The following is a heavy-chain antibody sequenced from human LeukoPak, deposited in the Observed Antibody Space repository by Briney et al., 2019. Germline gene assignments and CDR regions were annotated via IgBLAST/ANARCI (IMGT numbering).Heavy chain of an antibody. V-gene: IGHV3-23*01. CDR2: ISGSGGST. CDR1: GFTFSSYA. J-gene: IGHJ4*02. D-gene: IGHD6-13*01. CDR3: AKDGGVAAAENYFDY. Sequence: GGSLRLSCAASGFTFSSYAMSWVRRAPGKGLEWVSAISGSGGSTYYADSVKGRFTISRDNSKNTLYLQMNSLRAEDTAVYYCAKDGGVAAAENYFDYWGQGTLVTVSS.